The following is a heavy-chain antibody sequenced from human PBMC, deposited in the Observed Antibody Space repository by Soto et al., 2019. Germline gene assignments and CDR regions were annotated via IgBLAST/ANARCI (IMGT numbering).Heavy chain of an antibody. V-gene: IGHV3-48*01. CDR2: ISSSSSTI. CDR1: GFTFSSYS. J-gene: IGHJ3*01. Sequence: PGGSLRLSCAASGFTFSSYSMNWVRQAPGKGLEWVSYISSSSSTIYYADSVKGRFTISRDNAKNSLYLQTNSLRAEDTAVYYCARSGGALLWFGLWGQGTMVTVSS. CDR3: ARSGGALLWFGL. D-gene: IGHD3-10*01.